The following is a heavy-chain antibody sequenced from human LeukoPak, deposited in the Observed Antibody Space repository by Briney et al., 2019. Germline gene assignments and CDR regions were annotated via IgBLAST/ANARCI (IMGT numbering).Heavy chain of an antibody. CDR3: ARVSVFSSSSTYYYYMDV. D-gene: IGHD2-2*01. CDR1: GGSISSGSYY. V-gene: IGHV4-61*02. Sequence: SQTLSLTCTVSGGSISSGSYYWSWIRQPAGKGLEWIGRIYTSGSTNCNPSLKSRVTISVDTSKNQFSLKLSSVTAADTAVYYCARVSVFSSSSTYYYYMDVWGKGTTVTVSS. J-gene: IGHJ6*03. CDR2: IYTSGST.